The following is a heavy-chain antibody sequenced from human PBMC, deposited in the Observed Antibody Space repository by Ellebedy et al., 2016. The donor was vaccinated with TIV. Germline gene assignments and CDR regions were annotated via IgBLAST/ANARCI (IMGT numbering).Heavy chain of an antibody. J-gene: IGHJ4*02. D-gene: IGHD3-16*01. V-gene: IGHV4-34*01. CDR3: ARGEGLRLGDSIDHGPNDY. CDR2: INHSGST. Sequence: MPSETLSLTCTVSGGSISSYHWSWIRQPPGKGLEWIGEINHSGSTNYNPSLKSRVTISVDTSKNQFYLKLSSVTAADTAVYYCARGEGLRLGDSIDHGPNDYWGQGTLVTVSS. CDR1: GGSISSYH.